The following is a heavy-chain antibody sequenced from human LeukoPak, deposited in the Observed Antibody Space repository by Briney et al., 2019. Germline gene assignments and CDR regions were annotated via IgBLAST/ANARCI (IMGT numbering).Heavy chain of an antibody. J-gene: IGHJ4*02. CDR1: GFTFNDYA. V-gene: IGHV3-9*01. CDR3: AVWGYYYDSSGYYYSY. Sequence: PGGSLRLSCAASGFTFNDYAMHWVRQAPGKGLEWVSGISWNSGSIDYADSVKGRFTISRDNAKNSLYLQMNSLRAEDTALYYCAVWGYYYDSSGYYYSYWGQGTLVTVSS. CDR2: ISWNSGSI. D-gene: IGHD3-22*01.